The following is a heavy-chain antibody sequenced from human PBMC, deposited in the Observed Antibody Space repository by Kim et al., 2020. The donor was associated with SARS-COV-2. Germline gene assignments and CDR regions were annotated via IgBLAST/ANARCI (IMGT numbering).Heavy chain of an antibody. D-gene: IGHD3-9*01. J-gene: IGHJ4*02. Sequence: SETLSLTCAVSGGSISSYCWSWIRQPPGKGLQWIGYVCNSGRTNYNPSLKSRVTISVGTANNHFSLKLTSLTAADTAVYYCARGPKTARAYHETSNYYFDYWGQGTPVTVSS. CDR2: VCNSGRT. CDR1: GGSISSYC. V-gene: IGHV4-59*08. CDR3: ARGPKTARAYHETSNYYFDY.